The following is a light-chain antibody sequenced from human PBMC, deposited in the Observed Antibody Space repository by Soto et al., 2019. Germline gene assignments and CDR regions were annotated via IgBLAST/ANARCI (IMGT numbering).Light chain of an antibody. CDR1: SSDVGGYNY. V-gene: IGLV2-14*01. CDR3: TSFGSSTTRV. CDR2: DVS. J-gene: IGLJ1*01. Sequence: QSVLTQPASVSGSPGQPITISCTGTSSDVGGYNYVSWYQQHPGKAPKLILYDVSNRPSGVSNRFSGSKSGNSASLTISGLQAEDDADYYCTSFGSSTTRVFGTGTKVTVL.